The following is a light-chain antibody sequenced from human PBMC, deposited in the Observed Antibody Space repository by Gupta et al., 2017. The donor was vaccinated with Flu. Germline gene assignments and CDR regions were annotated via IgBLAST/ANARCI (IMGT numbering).Light chain of an antibody. CDR1: QTVSTDY. Sequence: GTLSLSPGQRATLSCRASQTVSTDYLAWYQQRPGQSPRLLIYGAFNRASGVPDRISGSGSGTDFTLTINRLEPEDSGVYYCQQDGSSPRTFGQGTKVEV. CDR2: GAF. J-gene: IGKJ1*01. V-gene: IGKV3-20*01. CDR3: QQDGSSPRT.